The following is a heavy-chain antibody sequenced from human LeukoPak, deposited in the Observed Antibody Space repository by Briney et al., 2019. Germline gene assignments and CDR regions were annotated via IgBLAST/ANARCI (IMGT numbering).Heavy chain of an antibody. V-gene: IGHV3-73*01. CDR2: IRSKANSYAT. Sequence: GSLRLSCAASGFTFSGSAMHWVRQASGKGLEWVGRIRSKANSYATAYAASVKGRFTISRDDSKNTAYLQMNSLKTEDTAVYYCTRREDGIASDYYYGMDVWGQGTTVTVSS. J-gene: IGHJ6*02. D-gene: IGHD6-25*01. CDR1: GFTFSGSA. CDR3: TRREDGIASDYYYGMDV.